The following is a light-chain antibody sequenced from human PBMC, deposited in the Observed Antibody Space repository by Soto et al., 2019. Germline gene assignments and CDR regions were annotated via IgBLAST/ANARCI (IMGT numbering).Light chain of an antibody. V-gene: IGKV1-33*01. CDR3: QQYNQLPFT. CDR1: KDITGF. Sequence: TQMTQSPSSLSASVGDRVTITCQASKDITGFLNWYQHKPGRAPKLLISDAFNLETGVPSRFRGSGSATFFTFTISRLQPEDVATYYCQQYNQLPFTFGTGTKVDI. J-gene: IGKJ3*01. CDR2: DAF.